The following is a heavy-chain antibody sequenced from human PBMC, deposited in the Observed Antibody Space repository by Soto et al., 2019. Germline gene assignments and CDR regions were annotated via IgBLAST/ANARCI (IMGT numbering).Heavy chain of an antibody. J-gene: IGHJ1*01. Sequence: GGSLRLSCSASGVTFSNYGTSWVRQAPGKGLEWVSVISGSGGSTYYADSVKGRFTLSRDNSKNTVYLQMNSLRAEDTAVYYCAKDSPVGVPLLRDLHDWGQGTLVTVSS. CDR3: AKDSPVGVPLLRDLHD. CDR2: ISGSGGST. D-gene: IGHD2-15*01. CDR1: GVTFSNYG. V-gene: IGHV3-23*01.